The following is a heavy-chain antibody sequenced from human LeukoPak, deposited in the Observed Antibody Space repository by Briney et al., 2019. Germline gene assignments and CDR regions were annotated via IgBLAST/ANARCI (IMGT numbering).Heavy chain of an antibody. CDR2: ISGSGGSA. D-gene: IGHD2/OR15-2a*01. V-gene: IGHV3-23*01. Sequence: GSLILSCAASGFTFSSYAMSWVRQAPGKGLEWVSGISGSGGSAYYADSVKGRFTISRDNSKNTLYLQMNSLRAEDTAIYFCAKLIVASDYWGQGTLVTVSS. CDR3: AKLIVASDY. CDR1: GFTFSSYA. J-gene: IGHJ4*02.